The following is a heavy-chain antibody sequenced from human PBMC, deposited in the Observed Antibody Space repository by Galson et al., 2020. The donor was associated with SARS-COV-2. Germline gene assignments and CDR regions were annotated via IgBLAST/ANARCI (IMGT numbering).Heavy chain of an antibody. Sequence: SETLSLTCTVSGGSISNNDWWSWVHQPPGKGLEWIGEISQSVTTHYNPSLKSRVTISGDKSKNQISLKLSSVTAADTAVYYCARDSGYCTDGVCYRYWYFDLWGRGTLVTVSS. CDR3: ARDSGYCTDGVCYRYWYFDL. J-gene: IGHJ2*01. CDR2: ISQSVTT. D-gene: IGHD2-8*01. CDR1: GGSISNNDW. V-gene: IGHV4-4*02.